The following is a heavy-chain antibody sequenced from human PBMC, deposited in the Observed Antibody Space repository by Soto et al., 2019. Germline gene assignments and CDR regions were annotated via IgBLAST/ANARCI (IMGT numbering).Heavy chain of an antibody. V-gene: IGHV4-31*03. Sequence: PSETLSLTCTVSGGSISSGGYYWSWIRQHPGKGLEWIGYIYYSGSTYYNPSLKSRVTISVDTSKNQFSLKLSSVTAADTAVYYCARSLAIAAAGIVYWGQGTLVTVSS. J-gene: IGHJ4*02. D-gene: IGHD6-13*01. CDR2: IYYSGST. CDR1: GGSISSGGYY. CDR3: ARSLAIAAAGIVY.